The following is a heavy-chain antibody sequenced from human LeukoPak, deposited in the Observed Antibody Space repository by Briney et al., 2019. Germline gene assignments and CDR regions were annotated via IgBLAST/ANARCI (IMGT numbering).Heavy chain of an antibody. J-gene: IGHJ6*02. D-gene: IGHD2-21*01. CDR1: GASVSSTSAA. V-gene: IGHV6-1*01. CDR3: ARGRIAYYGMDV. Sequence: SQTLSLTCAISGASVSSTSAAWNWIRQSPSRGLEWLGRTYYRSKSYNDYEKSVKTRITINPDTSKNQFSLQLNSVTPEDTAVYYCARGRIAYYGMDVWGQGTTVTVSS. CDR2: TYYRSKSYN.